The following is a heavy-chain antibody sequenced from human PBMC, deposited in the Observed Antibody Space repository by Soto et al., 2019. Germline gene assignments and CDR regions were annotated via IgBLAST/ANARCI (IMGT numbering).Heavy chain of an antibody. CDR1: GFTFNYYW. Sequence: GSLRLSCVASGFTFNYYWMSWVRQAPGKGLEWVANIKQDGGDQYYLDSVKGRFTISRDNAKNLLYLQMSSLRAEDTAVYYCARDEGVDYWGQGTLVTVSS. CDR3: ARDEGVDY. V-gene: IGHV3-7*03. CDR2: IKQDGGDQ. J-gene: IGHJ4*02.